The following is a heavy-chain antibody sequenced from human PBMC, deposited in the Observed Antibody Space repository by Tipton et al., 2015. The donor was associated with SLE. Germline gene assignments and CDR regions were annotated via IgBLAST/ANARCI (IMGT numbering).Heavy chain of an antibody. V-gene: IGHV4-31*11. Sequence: TLSLTCAVSGDSISSGGYSWSWIRQHPGKGLEWIGYIYYSGSTYYNPSLKSQVTISVDTSKNQFSLKLSSVTAADTAVYYCARVYFWHAFDIWGQGTMVTVSS. J-gene: IGHJ3*02. CDR2: IYYSGST. CDR1: GDSISSGGYS. D-gene: IGHD3-3*01. CDR3: ARVYFWHAFDI.